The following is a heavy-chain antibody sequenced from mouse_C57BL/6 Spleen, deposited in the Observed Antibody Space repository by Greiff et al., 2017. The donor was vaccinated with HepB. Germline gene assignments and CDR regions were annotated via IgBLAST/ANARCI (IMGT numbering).Heavy chain of an antibody. J-gene: IGHJ4*01. Sequence: VLLQQSGAELARPGASVKLSCKASGYTFTSYGISWVKQRTGQGLEWIGEIYPRSGNTYYNEKFKGKATLTADKSSSTAYMELRSLTSEDSAVYFCARSGYYYAMDYWGQGTSVTVSS. CDR3: ARSGYYYAMDY. CDR2: IYPRSGNT. D-gene: IGHD3-1*01. CDR1: GYTFTSYG. V-gene: IGHV1-81*01.